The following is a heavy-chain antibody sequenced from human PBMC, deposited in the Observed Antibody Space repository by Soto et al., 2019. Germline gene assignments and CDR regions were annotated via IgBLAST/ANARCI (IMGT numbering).Heavy chain of an antibody. Sequence: EVQLLESGGGLVQPGGSLRLSCAASGFPFSSYGMSWVRQAPGKGQEWVSVISGSGGSTYYADSVKGRFTLSRDNSKNTVYLQMNSLRAEDTAVYYCAKDSPVGVPLMRDFHDWGQGTLVTVSS. CDR3: AKDSPVGVPLMRDFHD. CDR2: ISGSGGST. J-gene: IGHJ1*01. CDR1: GFPFSSYG. D-gene: IGHD2-8*01. V-gene: IGHV3-23*01.